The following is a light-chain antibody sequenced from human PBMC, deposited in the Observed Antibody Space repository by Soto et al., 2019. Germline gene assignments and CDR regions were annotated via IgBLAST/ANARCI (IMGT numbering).Light chain of an antibody. Sequence: DIQMTQSPSSLSASVGARVPITCRASQSVGTYVSWYQQKEGKAPKLLINVASTLQSGVASTFSGSGSGTDFTLAISSLQPEDFATYYCQQSASTPQTFGGGTKVDIK. J-gene: IGKJ4*01. CDR2: VAS. CDR1: QSVGTY. V-gene: IGKV1-39*01. CDR3: QQSASTPQT.